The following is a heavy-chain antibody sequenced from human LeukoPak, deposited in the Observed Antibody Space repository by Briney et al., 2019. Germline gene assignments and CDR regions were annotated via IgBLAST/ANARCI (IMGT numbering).Heavy chain of an antibody. CDR1: GFTFGSYA. D-gene: IGHD2-2*01. CDR3: AKGGYWGNFVVVPAAMRDAFDI. Sequence: AGGSLRLSCAASGFTFGSYAMTWVRQAPGKGLEWVSAISGSGSATYYADSVKGRFTISRDNSRNTLFLQMSSLRAEDTAVYYCAKGGYWGNFVVVPAAMRDAFDIWGQGTMVTVSS. V-gene: IGHV3-23*01. CDR2: ISGSGSAT. J-gene: IGHJ3*02.